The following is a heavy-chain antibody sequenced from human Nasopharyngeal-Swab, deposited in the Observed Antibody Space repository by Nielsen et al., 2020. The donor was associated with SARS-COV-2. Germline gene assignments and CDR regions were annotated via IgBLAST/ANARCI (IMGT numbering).Heavy chain of an antibody. CDR1: AFTFTNYG. CDR2: MSFDGSDE. J-gene: IGHJ4*02. CDR3: AKERYQSGSGKYPRDFDQ. D-gene: IGHD3-10*01. V-gene: IGHV3-30*18. Sequence: GEPLKISCAASAFTFTNYGIHWVRQAPGKGLEWVAIMSFDGSDEYYADSVKGRFTISRDISKNTLYLQMNSLRPEDTAVYYCAKERYQSGSGKYPRDFDQWGQGTLVTVSS.